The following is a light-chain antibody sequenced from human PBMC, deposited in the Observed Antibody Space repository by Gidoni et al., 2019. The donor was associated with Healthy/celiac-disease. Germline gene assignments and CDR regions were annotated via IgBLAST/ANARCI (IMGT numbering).Light chain of an antibody. CDR2: DAS. CDR3: QQSYSTPPYT. V-gene: IGKV1-39*01. J-gene: IGKJ2*01. Sequence: DIQMTQSPSSLSASVGARVTITCRASQSISSYFNWYQQKPGKAPKLLIDDASCFQRWVPSRCSSSGSGRDFTLTISSLQPEDVATYYCQQSYSTPPYTFGQGTKLEIK. CDR1: QSISSY.